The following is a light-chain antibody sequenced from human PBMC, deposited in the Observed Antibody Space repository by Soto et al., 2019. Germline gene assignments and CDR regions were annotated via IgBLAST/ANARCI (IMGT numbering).Light chain of an antibody. Sequence: DIQMTQSPSTLSASVGDRVTITCRASQTSNWLAWYQQKPGKAPKLLIYKASSLESGVPSRFSGSGSGTEFTLTISSLQPYDFATYYCQQYNNYSPRTFGQGTKVEIK. V-gene: IGKV1-5*03. CDR1: QTSNW. J-gene: IGKJ1*01. CDR2: KAS. CDR3: QQYNNYSPRT.